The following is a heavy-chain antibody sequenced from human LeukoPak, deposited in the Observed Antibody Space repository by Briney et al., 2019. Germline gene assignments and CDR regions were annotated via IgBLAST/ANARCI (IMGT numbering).Heavy chain of an antibody. J-gene: IGHJ4*02. V-gene: IGHV4-59*01. Sequence: SETLSLTCTVSGGSISSYYWSWIRQPPGKGLEWIGYISYSGSNNYNPSLKSRVSISVDTSKNQFSLKLNSVAAADTAVCYCARVSWPPGSSWYYFDYWGQGTLVAVSS. CDR3: ARVSWPPGSSWYYFDY. CDR1: GGSISSYY. CDR2: ISYSGSN. D-gene: IGHD3-10*01.